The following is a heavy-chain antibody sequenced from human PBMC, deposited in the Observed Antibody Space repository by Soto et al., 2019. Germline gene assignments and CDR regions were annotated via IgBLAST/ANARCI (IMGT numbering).Heavy chain of an antibody. CDR1: GGTFSSYA. CDR2: IIPIFGTA. V-gene: IGHV1-69*01. CDR3: ASADIVVVPAAHDGLATVGNNLRYYFDY. D-gene: IGHD2-2*01. Sequence: QVQLVQSGAEVKKPGSSVKVSCKASGGTFSSYAISWVRQAPGQGLEWMGGIIPIFGTANYAQKFQGRVTITADESTSTAYMELSSLRSEDTAVYYCASADIVVVPAAHDGLATVGNNLRYYFDYWGQGTLVTVSS. J-gene: IGHJ4*02.